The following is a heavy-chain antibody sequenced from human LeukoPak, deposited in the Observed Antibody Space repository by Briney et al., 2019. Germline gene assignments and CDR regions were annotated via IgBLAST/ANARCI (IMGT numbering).Heavy chain of an antibody. D-gene: IGHD4-23*01. CDR3: TRGGGNFDY. CDR2: IKHDGTEK. V-gene: IGHV3-7*05. J-gene: IGHJ4*02. Sequence: PGGSLRLSCAASGFTFSSSWMSWVRQAPGKGLEWVANIKHDGTEKYYVDSVKGRLTISRDNANNSLYLQMNSLRAEDTAVYYCTRGGGNFDYWGQGILVTVSS. CDR1: GFTFSSSW.